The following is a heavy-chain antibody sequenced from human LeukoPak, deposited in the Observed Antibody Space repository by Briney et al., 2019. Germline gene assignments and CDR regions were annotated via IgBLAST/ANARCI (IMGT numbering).Heavy chain of an antibody. V-gene: IGHV4-39*01. CDR1: AGSITSSSYY. CDR2: IYYSGST. CDR3: ARRGTRLLDY. J-gene: IGHJ4*02. Sequence: SETLSLTCTVSAGSITSSSYYWGWIRQPPGKGLEWIGSIYYSGSTYYNPSLKSRVTISVDTSKNQFSLKLSSVTAADTAVYYCARRGTRLLDYWGQGTLVTVSS. D-gene: IGHD3-16*01.